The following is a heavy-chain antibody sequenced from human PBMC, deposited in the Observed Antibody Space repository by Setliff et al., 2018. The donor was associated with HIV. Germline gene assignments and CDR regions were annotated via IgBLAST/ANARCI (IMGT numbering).Heavy chain of an antibody. CDR3: ARGWVRGPIISPGTYFSYGLDV. V-gene: IGHV4-38-2*02. CDR1: GYSISSGYY. D-gene: IGHD3-10*01. Sequence: SSETLSLTCTVSGYSISSGYYWGWIRQPPGKGLEWIGSIYHRGSTYYNPSLKSRVTISVDTSKNQFSLKLTSMTAADTAVYYCARGWVRGPIISPGTYFSYGLDVWGQGTPVTVSS. J-gene: IGHJ6*02. CDR2: IYHRGST.